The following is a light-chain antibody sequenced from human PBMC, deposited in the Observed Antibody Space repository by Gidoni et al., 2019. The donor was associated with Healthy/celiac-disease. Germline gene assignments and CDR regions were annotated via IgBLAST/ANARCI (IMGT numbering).Light chain of an antibody. V-gene: IGLV3-1*01. CDR3: QAWDSSTVV. CDR1: KLGDKY. J-gene: IGLJ2*01. Sequence: SHELTQPPPASVSPGQTASITCSGDKLGDKYACWYQQKPGQSPVLVIYPDSKRPSGIPERFSGSNSGNTATLTISGTQAMDEADYYCQAWDSSTVVFGGGTKLTVL. CDR2: PDS.